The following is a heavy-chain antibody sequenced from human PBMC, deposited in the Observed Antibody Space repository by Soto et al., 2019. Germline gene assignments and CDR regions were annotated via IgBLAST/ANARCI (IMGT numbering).Heavy chain of an antibody. Sequence: QITLKETGPTLVKPTQTLTLTCTFSGFSLSRGVGVGWIRQPPGKAREWRALLYLDDDKRYSPSMKSRLTITKDTGKNPVVHIMTTMDPVHTATYYCVCDSSGYNGFAYCGQATLVTVFS. D-gene: IGHD3-22*01. CDR3: VCDSSGYNGFAY. J-gene: IGHJ4*02. CDR2: LYLDDDK. CDR1: GFSLSRGVG. V-gene: IGHV2-5*02.